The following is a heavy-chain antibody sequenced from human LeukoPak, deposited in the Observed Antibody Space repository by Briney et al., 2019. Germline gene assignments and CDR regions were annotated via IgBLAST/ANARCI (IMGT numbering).Heavy chain of an antibody. CDR3: ARELNSSGWYPSWYFDL. Sequence: SETLSLTCTVSGGSISSYYWSWIRQPPGKGLEWIGHIYYSGSTNYNPSLKSRVTISIDTSKNQFSLRLSPVTAADTAVYYCARELNSSGWYPSWYFDLWGRGTLVTVSP. CDR2: IYYSGST. V-gene: IGHV4-59*01. CDR1: GGSISSYY. J-gene: IGHJ2*01. D-gene: IGHD6-19*01.